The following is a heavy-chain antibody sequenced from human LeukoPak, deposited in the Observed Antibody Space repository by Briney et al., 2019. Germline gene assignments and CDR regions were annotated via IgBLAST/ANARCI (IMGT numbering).Heavy chain of an antibody. CDR1: GFTFSNAW. J-gene: IGHJ4*02. Sequence: PGGSLRLSCAASGFTFSNAWMSWVRQAPGKGLEWVGRIKSKTDGGTTDYAAPVKGRFTISRDDSKNTLYLQMNSLKTEDTAVYYCTTGALIAAAGSTDYWGQETLVTVSS. CDR2: IKSKTDGGTT. D-gene: IGHD6-13*01. V-gene: IGHV3-15*01. CDR3: TTGALIAAAGSTDY.